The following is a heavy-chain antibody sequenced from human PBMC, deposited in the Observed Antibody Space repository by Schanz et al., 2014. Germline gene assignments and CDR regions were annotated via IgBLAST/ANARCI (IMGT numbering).Heavy chain of an antibody. J-gene: IGHJ1*01. D-gene: IGHD6-13*01. CDR1: GGTFSSYT. Sequence: QLQLVQSGAEVKKPGSSVKVSCKLSGGTFSSYTISWMRQAPGQGLEWMGIINLSGGSTNNAQKFQGRLTMTRDTSTSTAYMELRSLRSDDTAVYYCAGATYSSSWYGGSEYFQHWGQGTLVTVSS. V-gene: IGHV1-46*01. CDR2: INLSGGST. CDR3: AGATYSSSWYGGSEYFQH.